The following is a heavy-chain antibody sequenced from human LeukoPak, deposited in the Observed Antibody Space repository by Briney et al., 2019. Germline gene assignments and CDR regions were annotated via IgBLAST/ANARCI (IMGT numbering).Heavy chain of an antibody. J-gene: IGHJ5*01. D-gene: IGHD4-17*01. Sequence: SETLSLTCAVYGGSFSDYYWSWIRQPPGKGLEWIGEINHSGSTNYNPSLKSRVTISVDTSKNQFSLNLNSVTAADTAVYYCARGGGGSSTVTIYWFDSWGQGTLVTVSS. CDR1: GGSFSDYY. CDR3: ARGGGGSSTVTIYWFDS. V-gene: IGHV4-34*01. CDR2: INHSGST.